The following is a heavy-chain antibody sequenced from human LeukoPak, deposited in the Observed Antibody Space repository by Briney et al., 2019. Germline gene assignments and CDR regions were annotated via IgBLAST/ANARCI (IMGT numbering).Heavy chain of an antibody. CDR3: ARQGTPMVTHY. CDR2: SYYSGST. V-gene: IGHV4-39*01. Sequence: SETLSLTCTVSGGSISSSSYYWGWIRQPPGKGLEWIGSSYYSGSTYYNPSLKSRVTISVDTSKNQFALKLSSVTAADTAVYYCARQGTPMVTHYWGQGTLVTVSS. CDR1: GGSISSSSYY. D-gene: IGHD5-18*01. J-gene: IGHJ4*02.